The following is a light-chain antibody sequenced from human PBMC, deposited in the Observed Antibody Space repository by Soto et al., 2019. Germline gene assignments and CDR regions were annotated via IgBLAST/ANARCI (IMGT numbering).Light chain of an antibody. CDR1: NSNIGAGYD. Sequence: QSVLTQPPSVSGAPGQRVTISCTGSNSNIGAGYDVHWYQQFPGTAPKLLIYFNSNRPSGVPDRFSGSTSGTSASLAITGLQAEDEADYYCQSYDNSLSGYVFGAGPRSPS. J-gene: IGLJ1*01. V-gene: IGLV1-40*01. CDR2: FNS. CDR3: QSYDNSLSGYV.